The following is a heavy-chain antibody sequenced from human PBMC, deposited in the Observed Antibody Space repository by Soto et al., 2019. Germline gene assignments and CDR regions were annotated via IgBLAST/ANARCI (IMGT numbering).Heavy chain of an antibody. V-gene: IGHV4-31*03. Sequence: QVQLQESGPGLVKPSQTLSLTCTVSGGSISSGGYYWSWIRQHPEKGLEWIGYIYYSGSTYYNPSLKSRVTISVDTSKNQFSLKLSSVTAADTAVYYCARWWFGELPHFDYWGQGTLVTVSS. D-gene: IGHD3-10*01. CDR3: ARWWFGELPHFDY. CDR2: IYYSGST. CDR1: GGSISSGGYY. J-gene: IGHJ4*02.